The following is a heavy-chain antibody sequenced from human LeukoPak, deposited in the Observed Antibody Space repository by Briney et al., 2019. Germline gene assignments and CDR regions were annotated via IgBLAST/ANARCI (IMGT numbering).Heavy chain of an antibody. Sequence: GRSLRLSCAASGFTFSSYAMHWVRQAPGKGLEWVAVISYDGSNKYYADSVKGRFTISRDNSKDTLYLQMNSLRAEDTAVYYCARDGEGAIPQLDYWGQGTLVTVSS. J-gene: IGHJ4*02. CDR1: GFTFSSYA. D-gene: IGHD1-26*01. CDR3: ARDGEGAIPQLDY. CDR2: ISYDGSNK. V-gene: IGHV3-30-3*01.